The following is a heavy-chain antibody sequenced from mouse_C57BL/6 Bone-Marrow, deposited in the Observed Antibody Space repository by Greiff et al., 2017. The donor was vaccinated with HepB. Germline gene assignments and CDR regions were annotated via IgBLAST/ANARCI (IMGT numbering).Heavy chain of an antibody. CDR1: EYEFPSHD. Sequence: DVKLQESGGGLVQPGESLKLSCESNEYEFPSHDMSWVRKTPEKRLELVAAINSDGGSTYYPDTMERRFIISRDNTKKTLYLQMSSLRSEDTALYYCARHGYYGSEWTYWYFDVWGTGTTVTVSS. CDR3: ARHGYYGSEWTYWYFDV. CDR2: INSDGGST. D-gene: IGHD1-1*01. J-gene: IGHJ1*03. V-gene: IGHV5-2*01.